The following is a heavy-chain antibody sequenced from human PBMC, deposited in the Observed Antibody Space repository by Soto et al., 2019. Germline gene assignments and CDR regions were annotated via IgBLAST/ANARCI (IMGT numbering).Heavy chain of an antibody. Sequence: ASVKVSCKASGYTFTSYYMHWVRQAPGQGLEWMGIINPSGGSTSYAQKFQGRVTMTRDTSTSTVYMELSSLRSEDTAVYYCARDTTMIVVVTTAPYGMDVWGQGTTVTVSS. CDR2: INPSGGST. D-gene: IGHD3-22*01. CDR3: ARDTTMIVVVTTAPYGMDV. J-gene: IGHJ6*02. CDR1: GYTFTSYY. V-gene: IGHV1-46*01.